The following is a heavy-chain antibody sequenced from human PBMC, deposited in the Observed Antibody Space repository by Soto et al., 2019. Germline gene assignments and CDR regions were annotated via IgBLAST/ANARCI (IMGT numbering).Heavy chain of an antibody. D-gene: IGHD4-17*01. CDR2: IGTAGDT. CDR3: ARQYGDTYFDY. J-gene: IGHJ4*02. Sequence: GGSLRLSCAASGFTFSSYDMHWVRQATGKGLEWVSAIGTAGDTYYPGSVKGRFTISRENAKNSLYLQMNSLRAGDTAVYYCARQYGDTYFDYWGQGTLVTVSS. V-gene: IGHV3-13*01. CDR1: GFTFSSYD.